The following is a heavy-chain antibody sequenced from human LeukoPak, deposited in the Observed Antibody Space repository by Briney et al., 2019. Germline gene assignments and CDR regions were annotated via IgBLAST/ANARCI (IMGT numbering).Heavy chain of an antibody. V-gene: IGHV1-2*02. CDR1: GYTFTAYY. J-gene: IGHJ4*02. CDR2: INPNSGDT. CDR3: ARAYGSGTSYHPDY. D-gene: IGHD3-10*01. Sequence: ASVKVSCKASGYTFTAYYMHWVRPAPGQGLEWMGWINPNSGDTNSSQKLQDRVTLTRDTSISTAYMELSSLTSDDTAVYYCARAYGSGTSYHPDYWGQGTLVTVSS.